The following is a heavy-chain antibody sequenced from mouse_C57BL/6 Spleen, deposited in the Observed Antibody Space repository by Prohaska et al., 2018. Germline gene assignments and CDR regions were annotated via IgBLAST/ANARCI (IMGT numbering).Heavy chain of an antibody. Sequence: HGKSLEWIGYINPNNGGTSHNQKFKGKATLTVNKSSSTAYMELRSLTSEDSAVYYCARSAGYYYGSRGYFDVWGTGTTVTVSS. J-gene: IGHJ1*03. CDR2: INPNNGGT. V-gene: IGHV1-22*01. D-gene: IGHD1-1*01. CDR3: ARSAGYYYGSRGYFDV.